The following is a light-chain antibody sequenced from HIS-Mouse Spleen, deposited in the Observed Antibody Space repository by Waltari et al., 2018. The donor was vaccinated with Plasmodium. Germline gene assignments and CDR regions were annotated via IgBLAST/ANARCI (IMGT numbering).Light chain of an antibody. V-gene: IGKV1-13*02. J-gene: IGKJ4*01. CDR3: QQSNSYPLT. CDR2: DAS. CDR1: QGISSA. Sequence: AIQLTQSPSSLSASVGDRVTITCRASQGISSALAWYQQKPGKAPKLLIYDASSLESGFPSRFRGSGAGTDFTLTISSLQPEDFATYFCQQSNSYPLTFGGGTKVEIK.